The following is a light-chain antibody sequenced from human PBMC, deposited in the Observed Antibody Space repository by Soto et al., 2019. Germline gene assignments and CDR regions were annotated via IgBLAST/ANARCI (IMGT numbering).Light chain of an antibody. V-gene: IGKV1-5*03. CDR3: QQYNSYHLT. CDR1: QSISSW. Sequence: DIQMTQSPSTLSASVGDRVTITCRASQSISSWLAWYQQKPGKAPKLLIYKASSLESGVPSRFSGSGSGPEFTLTISSLQPDDFATYYCQQYNSYHLTFGGGTKVEIK. CDR2: KAS. J-gene: IGKJ4*01.